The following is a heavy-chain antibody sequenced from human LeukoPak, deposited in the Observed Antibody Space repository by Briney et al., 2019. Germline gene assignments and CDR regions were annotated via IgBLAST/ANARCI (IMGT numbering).Heavy chain of an antibody. J-gene: IGHJ6*02. D-gene: IGHD4-17*01. V-gene: IGHV1-69*04. Sequence: GASVKVSCKASGGTFSSYDISWVRQAPGQGLEWMGRIIPILGIANYAQKFQGRVTITADKSTSTAYMELSSLRSEDTAVYYCAGVGATVTTADYGMDVWGQGTTVTVSS. CDR1: GGTFSSYD. CDR2: IIPILGIA. CDR3: AGVGATVTTADYGMDV.